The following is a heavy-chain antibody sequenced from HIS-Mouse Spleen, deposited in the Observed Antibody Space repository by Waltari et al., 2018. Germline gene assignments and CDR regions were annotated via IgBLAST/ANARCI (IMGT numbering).Heavy chain of an antibody. V-gene: IGHV3-30*03. CDR2: ISYDGSNK. CDR3: AIPRNYAAFDI. D-gene: IGHD1-7*01. CDR1: GFTFSSYG. J-gene: IGHJ3*02. Sequence: QVQLVESGGGVVQPGRSLRLSCAASGFTFSSYGMHWVRQAPGKGWEWVAVISYDGSNKYYADSVKGRFTISRDNSKNTLYLQMNSLRAEDTAVYYCAIPRNYAAFDIWGQGTVVTVSS.